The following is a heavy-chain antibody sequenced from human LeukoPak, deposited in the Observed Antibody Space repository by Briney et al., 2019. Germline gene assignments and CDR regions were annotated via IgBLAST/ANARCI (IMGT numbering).Heavy chain of an antibody. J-gene: IGHJ6*02. CDR3: ARGHVLRYFDWLSSDYYYYGMDV. CDR2: IYYSGST. V-gene: IGHV4-39*01. CDR1: GGSISSSSYY. D-gene: IGHD3-9*01. Sequence: SETLSLTCTVSGGSISSSSYYWGWIRQPPGKGLEWIGSIYYSGSTYYNPSLKSRVTISVDTSKNQFSLKLSSVTAADTAVYYCARGHVLRYFDWLSSDYYYYGMDVWGQGTTVTVSS.